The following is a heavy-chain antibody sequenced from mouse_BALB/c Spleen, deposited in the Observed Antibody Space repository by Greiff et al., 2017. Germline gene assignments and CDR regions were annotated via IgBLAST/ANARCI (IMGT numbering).Heavy chain of an antibody. CDR1: GFNIKDTY. CDR3: ARGGDYDY. V-gene: IGHV14-3*02. Sequence: VQLKESGAELVKPGASVKLSCTASGFNIKDTYMHWVKQRPEQGLEWIGRIDPANGNTKYDPKFQGKATITADTSSNTAYLQLSSLTSEDTAVYYCARGGDYDYWGQGTTLTVSS. D-gene: IGHD2-4*01. CDR2: IDPANGNT. J-gene: IGHJ2*01.